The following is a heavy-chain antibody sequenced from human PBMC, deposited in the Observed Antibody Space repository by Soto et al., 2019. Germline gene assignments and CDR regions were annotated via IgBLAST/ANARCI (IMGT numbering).Heavy chain of an antibody. CDR3: GSVFEY. Sequence: DVQLVESGGGLVQPGGSVRLSCAASGFTFTNYWMHWVRQGPEKGLVWVSRIDNDGIYTSYADSVKGRFTISRDNAKNTLYLEMNNLRAEDTAVYYCGSVFEYWGQGSLVTVSS. J-gene: IGHJ4*02. V-gene: IGHV3-74*01. CDR2: IDNDGIYT. CDR1: GFTFTNYW.